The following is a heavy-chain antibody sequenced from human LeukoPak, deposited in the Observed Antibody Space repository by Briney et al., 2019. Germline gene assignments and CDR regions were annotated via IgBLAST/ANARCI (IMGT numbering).Heavy chain of an antibody. CDR2: INPNSGGT. J-gene: IGHJ5*02. V-gene: IGHV1-2*02. D-gene: IGHD2-21*01. CDR1: GYSFTDYY. Sequence: ASVKVSCKTSGYSFTDYYMHWVRQAPGQGLEWMGWINPNSGGTSSAQKFQGRVTMTRDTPITTVYMEVSWLTSDDTAIYYCARADRLHGGPYLIGPWGQGTLVTLSS. CDR3: ARADRLHGGPYLIGP.